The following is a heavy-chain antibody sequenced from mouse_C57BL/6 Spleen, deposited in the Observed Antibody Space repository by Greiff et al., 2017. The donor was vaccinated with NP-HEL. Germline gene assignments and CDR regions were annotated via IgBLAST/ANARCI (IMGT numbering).Heavy chain of an antibody. J-gene: IGHJ3*01. CDR3: ARCDSYGDWFAY. D-gene: IGHD1-1*02. Sequence: EVNLVESGGGLVQPGGSLSLSCAASGFTFTDYYMSWVRQPPGKALEWLGFIRNKANGYTTEYSASVKGRFTISRDNSQSILYLQMNALRAEDSATDYCARCDSYGDWFAYWGQGTLVTVSA. CDR2: IRNKANGYTT. V-gene: IGHV7-3*01. CDR1: GFTFTDYY.